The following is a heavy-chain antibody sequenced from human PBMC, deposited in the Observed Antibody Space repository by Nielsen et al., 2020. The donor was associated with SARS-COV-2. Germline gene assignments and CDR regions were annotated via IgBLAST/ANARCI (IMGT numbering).Heavy chain of an antibody. J-gene: IGHJ4*02. CDR3: TTDRWQLYLDY. Sequence: GRSLRLSCAASGFTFSNAWMSWVRQAPGKGLEWVGRIKSKTDGGTTDYAAPVKGRFTISRDDSKNTLYLQMNSLKTEDTAVYYCTTDRWQLYLDYWGQGTLVTVSS. CDR1: GFTFSNAW. CDR2: IKSKTDGGTT. V-gene: IGHV3-15*01. D-gene: IGHD2-15*01.